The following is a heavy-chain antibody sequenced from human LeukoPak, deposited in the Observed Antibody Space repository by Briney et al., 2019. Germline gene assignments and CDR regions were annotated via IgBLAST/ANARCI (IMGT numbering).Heavy chain of an antibody. V-gene: IGHV3-23*01. J-gene: IGHJ4*02. CDR2: ISGSGGST. CDR1: GFTFSGYA. Sequence: GGSLRLSCAASGFTFSGYAMSWVRQAPGKGLEWVSAISGSGGSTYYADSVKGRFTISRDNSKNTLYLQMNSLRAEDTAVYYCAKDPDYGDSYQSPLYHAFYWGQGTLVTVSS. D-gene: IGHD4-17*01. CDR3: AKDPDYGDSYQSPLYHAFY.